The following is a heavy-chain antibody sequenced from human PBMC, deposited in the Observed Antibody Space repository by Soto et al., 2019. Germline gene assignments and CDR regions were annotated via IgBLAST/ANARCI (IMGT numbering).Heavy chain of an antibody. Sequence: EVQLVESGGGLVQPGGSLRLSCAASGFAFSKYWMNWVRQAPGKGLEWVANINKVESEKSYVDSVKARFTISRDNAKNSLYRQRDNLRAEDTAVYYCTRVISTPGIDSWGQGTLVNVSS. CDR2: INKVESEK. CDR1: GFAFSKYW. J-gene: IGHJ4*02. D-gene: IGHD2-15*01. CDR3: TRVISTPGIDS. V-gene: IGHV3-7*03.